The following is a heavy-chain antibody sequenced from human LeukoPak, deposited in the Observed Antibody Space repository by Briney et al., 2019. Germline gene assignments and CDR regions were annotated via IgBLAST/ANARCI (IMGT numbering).Heavy chain of an antibody. CDR2: IYYSGNT. CDR1: GGSVSSGSYY. V-gene: IGHV4-61*01. D-gene: IGHD1-26*01. Sequence: SETLSLTCTVSGGSVSSGSYYWSWIRQPPGKGLEWIGYIYYSGNTNYNPSLKSRVTISVDTSKNQFSLKLSSVTAADTAVYYCAREVDYSSPFDYWGQGTLVTVSS. J-gene: IGHJ4*02. CDR3: AREVDYSSPFDY.